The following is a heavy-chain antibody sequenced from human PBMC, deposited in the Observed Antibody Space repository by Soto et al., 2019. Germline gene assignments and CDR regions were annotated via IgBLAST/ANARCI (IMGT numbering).Heavy chain of an antibody. CDR2: IYYSGST. CDR1: GGSISSGGYY. Sequence: SETLSLTCTVSGGSISSGGYYWSWIRQHPGKGLEWIGYIYYSGSTYYNPSLKSRVTISVDTSKNQFSLKLSSVTAADTAVYYCARALATHGIDTFDYWGQGTLVTVSS. V-gene: IGHV4-31*03. J-gene: IGHJ4*02. CDR3: ARALATHGIDTFDY. D-gene: IGHD5-12*01.